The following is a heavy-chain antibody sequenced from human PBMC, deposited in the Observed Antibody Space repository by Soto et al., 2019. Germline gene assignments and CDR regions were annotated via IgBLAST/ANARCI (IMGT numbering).Heavy chain of an antibody. CDR3: AKSLRGGTLYYGMDV. Sequence: GGSLRLSCAASGFTFSSYAMSWVRQAPEKGLEWVSAIGGSGGSTYYADSVKGRFTISRDNSKNTLYLQMNSLRAEDTAVYYCAKSLRGGTLYYGMDVWGQGTTVTVSS. CDR2: IGGSGGST. V-gene: IGHV3-23*01. D-gene: IGHD3-16*01. J-gene: IGHJ6*02. CDR1: GFTFSSYA.